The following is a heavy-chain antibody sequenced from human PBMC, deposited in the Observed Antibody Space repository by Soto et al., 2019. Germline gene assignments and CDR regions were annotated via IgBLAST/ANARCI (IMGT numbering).Heavy chain of an antibody. D-gene: IGHD6-19*01. CDR1: GFTFSSYA. V-gene: IGHV3-23*01. J-gene: IGHJ4*02. CDR2: ISGSGGST. CDR3: AKGVNRYSSGWYS. Sequence: EVQLLESGGGLVQPGGSLRLSCAASGFTFSSYAMSWVRHAPGKGLEWVSAISGSGGSTYYADSVKGRFTISRDNSKNTLYLQMNSLRAEDTAVYYCAKGVNRYSSGWYSWGQGTLVTVSS.